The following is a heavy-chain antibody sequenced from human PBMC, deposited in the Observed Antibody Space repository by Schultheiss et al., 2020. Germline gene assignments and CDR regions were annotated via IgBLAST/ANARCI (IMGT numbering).Heavy chain of an antibody. CDR1: GYTFTSYD. Sequence: ASVKVSVKASGYTFTSYDINWVRQATGQGLEWMGWMNPNSGNTGYAQKFQGRVTMTRNTSISTAYMELSSLRSEDTAVYYCARGLGRWLQLLLGYWGQGTLVTVSS. J-gene: IGHJ4*02. V-gene: IGHV1-8*01. CDR2: MNPNSGNT. D-gene: IGHD5-24*01. CDR3: ARGLGRWLQLLLGY.